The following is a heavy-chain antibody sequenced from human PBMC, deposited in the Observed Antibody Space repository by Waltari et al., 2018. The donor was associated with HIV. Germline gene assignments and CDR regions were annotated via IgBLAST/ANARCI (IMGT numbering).Heavy chain of an antibody. V-gene: IGHV3-33*08. CDR3: AKVGSSGPLDH. Sequence: QVHLVESGGGVVQPGRSLRLSWGASGFTFSSFAMHWVRQTPGKGLECVAGIWYDGSNENYADSVKGRFTISRDNSMDTLYLEMMSLRADDTAKYYCAKVGSSGPLDHWGQGTLVTVSP. CDR2: IWYDGSNE. D-gene: IGHD6-19*01. J-gene: IGHJ4*02. CDR1: GFTFSSFA.